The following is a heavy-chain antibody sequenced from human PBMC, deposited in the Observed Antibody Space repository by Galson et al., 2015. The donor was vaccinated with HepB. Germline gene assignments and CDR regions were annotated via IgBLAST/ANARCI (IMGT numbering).Heavy chain of an antibody. CDR2: IDPRDSYT. J-gene: IGHJ4*02. V-gene: IGHV5-10-1*01. CDR3: ARHWTGYCGSDSCHSEDY. D-gene: IGHD2-15*01. CDR1: GYSFTNYW. Sequence: QSGAEVKKPGESLRISCKGSGYSFTNYWISWVRQMPGKGLEWMGRIDPRDSYTNYSPSFQGHVTISVDKSTNTAYLQWSSLKASDSAMYYCARHWTGYCGSDSCHSEDYWGQGALVTVSS.